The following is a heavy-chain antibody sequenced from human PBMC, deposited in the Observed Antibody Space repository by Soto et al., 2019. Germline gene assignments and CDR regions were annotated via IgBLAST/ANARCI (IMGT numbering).Heavy chain of an antibody. CDR1: GFTFSNYG. D-gene: IGHD2-21*01. Sequence: EVQLLESGGGLIQPGGSLRLSCEASGFTFSNYGMTWVCLAPGKGLEWVSTISGSGGRTFYSDPVKGRFTISRDNSKNTLYLQMNSLRAEDTAVYYCAKEMIASTLADFFDYWGQGTLVTVSS. J-gene: IGHJ4*02. CDR2: ISGSGGRT. CDR3: AKEMIASTLADFFDY. V-gene: IGHV3-23*01.